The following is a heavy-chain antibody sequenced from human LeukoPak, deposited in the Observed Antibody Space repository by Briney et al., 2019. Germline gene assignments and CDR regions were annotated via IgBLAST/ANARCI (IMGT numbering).Heavy chain of an antibody. CDR2: IYYSGST. V-gene: IGHV4-39*07. Sequence: SETLSLTCTVSGGSISSSSYYWGWIRQPPGKGLEWIGSIYYSGSTYYNPSLKSRVTISIDTSKNQFSLKLSSVTAADTAVYYCARRYSNYRAFDIWGQGTMVTVSS. CDR3: ARRYSNYRAFDI. D-gene: IGHD4-11*01. J-gene: IGHJ3*02. CDR1: GGSISSSSYY.